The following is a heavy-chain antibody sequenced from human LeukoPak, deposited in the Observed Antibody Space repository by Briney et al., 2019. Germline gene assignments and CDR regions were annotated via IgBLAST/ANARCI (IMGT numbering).Heavy chain of an antibody. J-gene: IGHJ4*02. V-gene: IGHV3-23*01. Sequence: PGGSLRLSCAVSEFTFSSRAMSWVRQAPGKGPEWVSAISGSGGSTYYADSVKGRFTISRHNSKNTLYLQMNSLRAEDTAVYYCARGTGHDYGENWGQGTLVTVSS. CDR2: ISGSGGST. CDR1: EFTFSSRA. D-gene: IGHD4-17*01. CDR3: ARGTGHDYGEN.